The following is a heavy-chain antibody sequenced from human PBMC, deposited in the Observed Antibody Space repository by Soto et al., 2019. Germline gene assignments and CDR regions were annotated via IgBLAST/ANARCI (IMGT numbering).Heavy chain of an antibody. Sequence: SETLSLTCTVSGGSISSYYWSWIRQPPGKGLEWIGYIYYSGSTNYIPSLKSRVTISVDTSKNQFSLKLSSVAAADTAVYYCARGGYSSSWFPRGVWFDPWGQGTLVTVSS. J-gene: IGHJ5*02. D-gene: IGHD6-13*01. CDR3: ARGGYSSSWFPRGVWFDP. CDR2: IYYSGST. CDR1: GGSISSYY. V-gene: IGHV4-59*01.